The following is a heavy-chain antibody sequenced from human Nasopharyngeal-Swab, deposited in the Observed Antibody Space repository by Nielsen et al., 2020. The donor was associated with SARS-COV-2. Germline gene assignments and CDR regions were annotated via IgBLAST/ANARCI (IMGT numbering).Heavy chain of an antibody. CDR3: AKDWGSGTYRYSYMDV. J-gene: IGHJ6*03. Sequence: SLKISCAASGLTFSNAWMSWVRQAPGKGLEWVSGISWNSGRTGYADSVKGRFTISRDNAKNSLYLQMNSLRTEDTALYYCAKDWGSGTYRYSYMDVWGKGTTVTVSS. CDR1: GLTFSNAW. D-gene: IGHD1-26*01. CDR2: ISWNSGRT. V-gene: IGHV3-9*01.